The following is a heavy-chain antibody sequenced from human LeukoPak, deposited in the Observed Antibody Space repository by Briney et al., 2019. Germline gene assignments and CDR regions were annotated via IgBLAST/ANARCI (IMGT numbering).Heavy chain of an antibody. V-gene: IGHV3-64*01. J-gene: IGHJ6*03. Sequence: GESLRLSCAASGFSFSKFGMHWVRQAPGKGLEYVSAISRDGGSTYSANSVKGRFTISRDNSKNTLYLQMGSLRTEDMAIYYCARDGSPSYYYYHMDVWGKGAPVTVSS. CDR1: GFSFSKFG. CDR3: ARDGSPSYYYYHMDV. CDR2: ISRDGGST.